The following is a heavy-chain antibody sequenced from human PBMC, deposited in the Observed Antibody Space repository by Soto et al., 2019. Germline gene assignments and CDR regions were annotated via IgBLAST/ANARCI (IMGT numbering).Heavy chain of an antibody. CDR2: ITIRTGNV. D-gene: IGHD3-10*02. CDR3: VRDRDLYRDMFHADL. J-gene: IGHJ4*01. CDR1: GVTISECS. V-gene: IGHV3-48*02. Sequence: GGSLRLSCEAYGVTISECSNNWGRQAPGKGLEWLAYITIRTGNVLYADSVRGRFTISADNAENSVILQMNSLRDEDSAVYFCVRDRDLYRDMFHADLWGQGTLVTVSS.